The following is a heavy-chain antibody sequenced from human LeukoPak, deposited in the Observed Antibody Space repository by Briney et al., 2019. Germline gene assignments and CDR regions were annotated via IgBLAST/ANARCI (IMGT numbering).Heavy chain of an antibody. V-gene: IGHV4-34*01. J-gene: IGHJ2*01. Sequence: SETLPLTCAVYGGSFSGYYWSWIRQPPGKGLEWIGEINHSGSTNYNPSLKSRVTISVDTSKNQFSLKLSSVTAADTAVYYCARGHRLLSRYFDLWGRGTLVTVSS. CDR2: INHSGST. D-gene: IGHD2/OR15-2a*01. CDR3: ARGHRLLSRYFDL. CDR1: GGSFSGYY.